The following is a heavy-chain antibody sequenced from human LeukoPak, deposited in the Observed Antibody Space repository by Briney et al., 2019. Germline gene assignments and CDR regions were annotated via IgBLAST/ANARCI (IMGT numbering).Heavy chain of an antibody. D-gene: IGHD4-17*01. Sequence: PSQTLSLTCAVSGGSISSGGYSWSWIRQPPGKGLEWSGYIYHSGSTYYNPSLKSRVTISVDRSKNQFSLKLSSVTAADTAVYYCARSLIVLYGYYYYYGMDVWGQGTTVTVSS. CDR3: ARSLIVLYGYYYYYGMDV. J-gene: IGHJ6*02. CDR1: GGSISSGGYS. V-gene: IGHV4-30-2*01. CDR2: IYHSGST.